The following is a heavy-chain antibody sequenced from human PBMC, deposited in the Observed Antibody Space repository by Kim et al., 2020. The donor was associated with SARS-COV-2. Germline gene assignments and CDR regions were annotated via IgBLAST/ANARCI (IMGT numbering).Heavy chain of an antibody. CDR3: AREDIMALKDYYYYYGMDV. J-gene: IGHJ6*02. CDR2: IWYDGSNK. D-gene: IGHD5-12*01. V-gene: IGHV3-33*01. CDR1: GFTLSNYG. Sequence: GGSLRLSCAASGFTLSNYGMHWVRQAPGKGLEWVALIWYDGSNKYYADSVKGRFTISRDNSKNTLYLQMNSLRAEDTAVYYCAREDIMALKDYYYYYGMDVWGQGTTVTVSS.